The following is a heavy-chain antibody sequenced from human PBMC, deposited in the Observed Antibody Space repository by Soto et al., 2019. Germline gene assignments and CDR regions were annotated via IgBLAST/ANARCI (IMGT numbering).Heavy chain of an antibody. CDR1: GYTFTSYD. V-gene: IGHV1-8*01. CDR2: MNPNSGNT. J-gene: IGHJ6*02. D-gene: IGHD3-9*01. Sequence: QVQLVQSGAEVKKPGASVKVSCKASGYTFTSYDINWVRRATGQGLEWMGWMNPNSGNTGYAQKFQGRVTMTRNTSISTAYMELSSLRSEDTAVYYCVRGYFDWLWGVYYYGMDVWGQGTTVTVSS. CDR3: VRGYFDWLWGVYYYGMDV.